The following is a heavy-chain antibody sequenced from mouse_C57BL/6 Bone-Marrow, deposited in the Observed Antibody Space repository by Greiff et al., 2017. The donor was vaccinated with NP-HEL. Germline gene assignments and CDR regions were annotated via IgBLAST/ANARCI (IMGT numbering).Heavy chain of an antibody. CDR3: ARFDGYYSYAMDY. CDR1: GYTFTSYW. CDR2: IDPSDSYT. V-gene: IGHV1-59*01. J-gene: IGHJ4*01. D-gene: IGHD2-3*01. Sequence: QVQLQQPGAELVRPGTSVKLSCKASGYTFTSYWMHWVKQRPGQGLEWIGVIDPSDSYTNYNQKFKGKATLTVDTSSSTAYMQLSSLTSEDSAVYYCARFDGYYSYAMDYWGQGTSVTVSS.